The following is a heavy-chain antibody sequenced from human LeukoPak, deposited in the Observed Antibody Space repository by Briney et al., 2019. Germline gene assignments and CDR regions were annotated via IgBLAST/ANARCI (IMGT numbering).Heavy chain of an antibody. D-gene: IGHD3-22*01. V-gene: IGHV4-31*03. CDR1: GGSISSGGYY. CDR3: ARGLYDSSGYDAFDI. J-gene: IGHJ3*02. CDR2: IYYSGST. Sequence: PSETLSLTCTVSGGSISSGGYYWTWICQHPGKGLEWIGYIYYSGSTYYNPSLKSRVTISVDTSKNQFSLKLSSVTAADTAVYYCARGLYDSSGYDAFDIWGQGTRVTVSS.